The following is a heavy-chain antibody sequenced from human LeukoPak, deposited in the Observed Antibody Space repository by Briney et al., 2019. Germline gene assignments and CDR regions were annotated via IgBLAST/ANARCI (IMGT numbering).Heavy chain of an antibody. Sequence: PGGSLRLSCTVSGFTFSSYWMHWVRQAPGMGLVWVSRINTDGSTTGYADSVKGRFTISRDNAKNTLYLQVNSLRAEDTAVYYCARGGLEPVDYWGQGTLVTVSS. CDR1: GFTFSSYW. CDR2: INTDGSTT. CDR3: ARGGLEPVDY. J-gene: IGHJ4*02. V-gene: IGHV3-74*01. D-gene: IGHD5-24*01.